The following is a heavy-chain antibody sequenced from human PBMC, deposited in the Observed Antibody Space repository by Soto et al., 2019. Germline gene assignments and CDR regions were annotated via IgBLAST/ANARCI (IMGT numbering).Heavy chain of an antibody. CDR1: GFTFSSYA. CDR2: IFHDGNDE. CDR3: VTAYTYGPDAFDI. D-gene: IGHD5-18*01. Sequence: QVQLVESGGGVVRPGRSLRLSCAGSGFTFSSYAMHWVRQAPGKGLEWVAVIFHDGNDEYYADSVKGRLTVSRDNSKNALNLHLNSLKPEDTAVYYCVTAYTYGPDAFDIWGQGTMVTVTT. V-gene: IGHV3-30-3*01. J-gene: IGHJ3*02.